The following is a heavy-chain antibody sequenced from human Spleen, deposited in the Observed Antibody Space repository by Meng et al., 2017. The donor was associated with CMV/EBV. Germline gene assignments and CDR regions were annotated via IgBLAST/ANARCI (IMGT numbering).Heavy chain of an antibody. CDR1: GFPFSSYW. V-gene: IGHV3-7*03. Sequence: GESLKISCAASGFPFSSYWMSWVRQAPGKGLEWVANVKPDGSEKYYVDSVKGRFTISRDNAKSSLYLQMNSLRAEDTAVYYCATRYSSFDYWGPGTLVTVSS. D-gene: IGHD6-13*01. CDR2: VKPDGSEK. CDR3: ATRYSSFDY. J-gene: IGHJ4*02.